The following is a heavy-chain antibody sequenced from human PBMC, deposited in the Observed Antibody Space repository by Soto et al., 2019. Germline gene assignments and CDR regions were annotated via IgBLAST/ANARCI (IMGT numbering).Heavy chain of an antibody. CDR3: TTDRFLSPVYH. V-gene: IGHV3-15*01. Sequence: SLRLSCAASGFSFSSAWMSWVRQTPEKGLEWVGRIKSKSDGGTTDYAAPVKGRFTISRDDSENTLYLQMNSLKTEDTAVYYCTTDRFLSPVYHWGHGTLVTVSS. CDR1: GFSFSSAW. CDR2: IKSKSDGGTT. J-gene: IGHJ5*02. D-gene: IGHD3-10*01.